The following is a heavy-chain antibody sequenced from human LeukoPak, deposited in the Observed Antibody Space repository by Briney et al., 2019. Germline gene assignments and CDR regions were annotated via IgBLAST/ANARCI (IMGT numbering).Heavy chain of an antibody. Sequence: PGGSLRLSCAASGFTFTTYWMHWVRQAPGKGLVWVSHINSDGSITSYADSVKGRFTISRDNAKNTLYLQMNSLRAEDTAVYYCAKDRGGCSSTSCYYHDYWGQGTLVTVSS. D-gene: IGHD2-2*01. CDR1: GFTFTTYW. J-gene: IGHJ4*02. CDR3: AKDRGGCSSTSCYYHDY. V-gene: IGHV3-74*01. CDR2: INSDGSIT.